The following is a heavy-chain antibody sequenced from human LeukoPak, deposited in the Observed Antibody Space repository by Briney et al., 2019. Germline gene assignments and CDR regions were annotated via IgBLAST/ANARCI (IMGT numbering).Heavy chain of an antibody. CDR1: GFTVTDHW. CDR2: IHPAVSDT. V-gene: IGHV5-51*01. Sequence: GASLKISCKGSGFTVTDHWIAWVRQMPGKGLGWVGTIHPAVSDTPYSPSFQGQVVISVDRSISTAYLQWNSLKASETAMYYCAASPPHCGADCPFDYWGQGTLVTVSS. D-gene: IGHD2-21*02. J-gene: IGHJ4*02. CDR3: AASPPHCGADCPFDY.